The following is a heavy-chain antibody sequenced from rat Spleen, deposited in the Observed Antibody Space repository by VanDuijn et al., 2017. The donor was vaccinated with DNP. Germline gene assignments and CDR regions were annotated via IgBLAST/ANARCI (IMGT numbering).Heavy chain of an antibody. D-gene: IGHD1-11*01. V-gene: IGHV4-2*01. CDR1: GFNFNDFW. Sequence: EVQLVESGGGLVQPGNSLKLSCAASGFNFNDFWMGWVRQPPGKGLEWIGEINEDSSITKYAPSLKDKFTISRDNAQNTLYLQMSKLGSEDTAIYYCVTRGDGFDNWFAYWGQGTLVTVSS. J-gene: IGHJ3*01. CDR3: VTRGDGFDNWFAY. CDR2: INEDSSIT.